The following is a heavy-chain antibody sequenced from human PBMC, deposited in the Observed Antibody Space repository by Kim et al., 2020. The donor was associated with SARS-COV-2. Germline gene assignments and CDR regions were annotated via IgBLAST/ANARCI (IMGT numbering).Heavy chain of an antibody. D-gene: IGHD6-19*01. V-gene: IGHV3-30-3*01. CDR2: ISYDGSNK. Sequence: GGSLRLSCAASGFTFSSYAMHWVRQAPGKGLEWVAVISYDGSNKYYADSVKGRFTISRDNSKNTLYLQMNSLRAEDTAVYYCARDVLAVAGGYFDYWGQGTLVTVSS. CDR1: GFTFSSYA. J-gene: IGHJ4*02. CDR3: ARDVLAVAGGYFDY.